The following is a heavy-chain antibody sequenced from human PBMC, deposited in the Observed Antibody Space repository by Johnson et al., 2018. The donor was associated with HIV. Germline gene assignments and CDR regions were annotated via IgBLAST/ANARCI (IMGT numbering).Heavy chain of an antibody. J-gene: IGHJ3*02. D-gene: IGHD6-19*01. V-gene: IGHV3-30-3*01. CDR2: ISYDGTNT. CDR3: ARDIIAVAGYDAFDI. CDR1: GFTFSSYA. Sequence: VQLVESGGGVVQPGRSLRLSCAASGFTFSSYAMHWVRQAPGKGLEWVAVISYDGTNTYYADSVKGRFTISRDNSKNTLYLQMDSLRAEDTALYHCARDIIAVAGYDAFDIWGQGTMVTVSS.